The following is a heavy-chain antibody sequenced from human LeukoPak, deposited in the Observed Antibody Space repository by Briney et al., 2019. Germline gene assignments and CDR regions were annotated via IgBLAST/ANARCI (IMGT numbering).Heavy chain of an antibody. Sequence: PSETLSLTCAVYGGSFSGYYWSWIRQPPGKGLEGIGEINHSGSTNYNPSLKSRVTISVDTSKNQFSLKLSSVTAADTAVYYCARGYGSGSPLRYWGQGTLVTVSS. V-gene: IGHV4-34*01. J-gene: IGHJ4*02. CDR2: INHSGST. CDR3: ARGYGSGSPLRY. CDR1: GGSFSGYY. D-gene: IGHD3-10*01.